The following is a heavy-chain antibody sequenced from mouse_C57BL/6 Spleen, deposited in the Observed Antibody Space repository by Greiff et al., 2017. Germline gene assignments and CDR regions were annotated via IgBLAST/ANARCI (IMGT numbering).Heavy chain of an antibody. CDR3: ARWSTMVTTDYFDY. D-gene: IGHD2-2*01. V-gene: IGHV1-81*01. J-gene: IGHJ2*01. CDR2: IYPRSGNT. CDR1: GYTFTSYG. Sequence: QVQLQQSGAELARPGASVKLSCKASGYTFTSYGISWVKQRTGPGLAWIGEIYPRSGNTYYNEKFKGKATLTADKSSSTAYMELRSLTSEDSAVYFCARWSTMVTTDYFDYWGQGTTLTVSS.